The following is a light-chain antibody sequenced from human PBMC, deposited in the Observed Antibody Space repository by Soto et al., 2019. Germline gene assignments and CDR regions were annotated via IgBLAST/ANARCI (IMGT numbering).Light chain of an antibody. CDR3: QQRSGWPPLT. CDR1: QNVYTY. Sequence: DIILTQSPATLSLSPGERATLSCRASQNVYTYLAWYQQKPGQAPRLLIYDASNRATGIPARFSGSGSGTDFTLTISSLAPEDFAVYYCQQRSGWPPLTFGGGTRVEIK. V-gene: IGKV3-11*01. J-gene: IGKJ4*01. CDR2: DAS.